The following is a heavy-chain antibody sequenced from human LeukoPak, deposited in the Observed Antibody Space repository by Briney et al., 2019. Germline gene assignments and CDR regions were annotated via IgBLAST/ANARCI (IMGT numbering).Heavy chain of an antibody. CDR2: INHSGST. D-gene: IGHD2-21*01. Sequence: PSETLSLTCAVYGGSFSGYYWSWIRQPPGKGLEWIGEINHSGSTNYNPSLKSRVTMSVDTSKNQFSLKVRSVTAADTSVYYCARRSIARGKVDVIVFDYWGQGALVTVSS. CDR1: GGSFSGYY. CDR3: ARRSIARGKVDVIVFDY. V-gene: IGHV4-34*01. J-gene: IGHJ4*02.